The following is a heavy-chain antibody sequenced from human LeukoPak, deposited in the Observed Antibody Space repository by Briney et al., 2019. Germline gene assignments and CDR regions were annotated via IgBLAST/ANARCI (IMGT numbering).Heavy chain of an antibody. Sequence: GGSLRLSCAASGFTFSSYSTNWVRQAPGKGLEWVSSISSSSYIYYADSVKGRFTISRDNAKNSLYLQMNSLRAEDTAVYYCARVFEEVRKAAAGVDYWGQGTLVTVSS. CDR1: GFTFSSYS. D-gene: IGHD6-13*01. V-gene: IGHV3-21*01. J-gene: IGHJ4*02. CDR2: ISSSSYI. CDR3: ARVFEEVRKAAAGVDY.